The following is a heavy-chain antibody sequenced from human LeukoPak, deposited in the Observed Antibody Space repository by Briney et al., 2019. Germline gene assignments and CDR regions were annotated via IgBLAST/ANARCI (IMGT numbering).Heavy chain of an antibody. CDR3: AKGGGRSQADAFDF. CDR2: ILNDGYNK. Sequence: AGGSLRLSCAASGFTFSSYAMHWVRQAPGKGLEWVTVILNDGYNKYYADSVKGRFTISRDTSKNTLYLQMDSLRVEDTGIYYCAKGGGRSQADAFDFWGQGTMVAVSS. J-gene: IGHJ3*01. D-gene: IGHD1-26*01. CDR1: GFTFSSYA. V-gene: IGHV3-30*04.